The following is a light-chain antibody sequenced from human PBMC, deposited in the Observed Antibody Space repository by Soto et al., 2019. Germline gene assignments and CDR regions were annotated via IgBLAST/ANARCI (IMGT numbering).Light chain of an antibody. V-gene: IGLV4-69*01. CDR1: SGHSSYA. J-gene: IGLJ2*01. Sequence: QSVLTQSPSASASLGASVKLTCTLSSGHSSYAIAWHQQQPEKGPRYLMKVNSDGSHSKGDGIPARFSGSRSGAERYLSISSLQPEDEADYYCQTWGPGIVAFGGGTKLTVL. CDR2: VNSDGSH. CDR3: QTWGPGIVA.